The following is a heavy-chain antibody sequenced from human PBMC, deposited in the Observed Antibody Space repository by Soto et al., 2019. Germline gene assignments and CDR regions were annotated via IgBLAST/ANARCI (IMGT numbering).Heavy chain of an antibody. D-gene: IGHD3-3*01. CDR2: ISGSGGST. CDR1: GVTFSSYS. J-gene: IGHJ6*02. CDR3: ANPPHKLWSGYHYYYYYGMDV. Sequence: PGGSLRLSCAASGVTFSSYSMSWVRQAPGKGLEWVSAISGSGGSTYYADSVKGRFTISRDNSKNTLYLQMNSLRAEDTAVYYCANPPHKLWSGYHYYYYYGMDVWGQGTTVTVSS. V-gene: IGHV3-23*01.